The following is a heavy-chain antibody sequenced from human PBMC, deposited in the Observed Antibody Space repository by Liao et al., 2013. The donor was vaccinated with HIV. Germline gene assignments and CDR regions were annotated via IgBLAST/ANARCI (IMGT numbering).Heavy chain of an antibody. D-gene: IGHD5-24*01. V-gene: IGHV4-34*01. Sequence: QVQLQQWGAGLLKPSETLSLTCAVYGGSFSGYYWSWIRQPPGKGLEWIGEINHSGSTNYNPSLKSRVTISVDTSKNQFSLKLSSVTAADTAVYYCATTVGDGVDYWGQGTLVTVSS. J-gene: IGHJ4*02. CDR2: INHSGST. CDR3: ATTVGDGVDY. CDR1: GGSFSGYY.